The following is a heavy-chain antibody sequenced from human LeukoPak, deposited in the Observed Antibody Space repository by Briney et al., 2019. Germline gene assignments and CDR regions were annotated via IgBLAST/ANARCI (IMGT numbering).Heavy chain of an antibody. J-gene: IGHJ4*02. D-gene: IGHD5-18*01. Sequence: GGSLRLSCAASGFTFSSYWMHWVRQVPGKGLVWVSYINSDGSNTNYADSVRGRFTISRDNAKNTLYLQMNSLRAEETGVYYCTSELGIQPWSQYYWGQGTLATVSS. V-gene: IGHV3-74*01. CDR3: TSELGIQPWSQYY. CDR2: INSDGSNT. CDR1: GFTFSSYW.